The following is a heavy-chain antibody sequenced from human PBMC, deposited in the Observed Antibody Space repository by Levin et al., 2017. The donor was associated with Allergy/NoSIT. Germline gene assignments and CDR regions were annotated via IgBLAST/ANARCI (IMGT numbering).Heavy chain of an antibody. Sequence: GGSLRLSCVVSGFTFSVYGIHWVRQAPGEGLEWVAVISYDGNTQYYADSVKGRFTISRDNSKNTLFLEMTSLRTEDTAIYYCAKDRASYRSQGASFDYWGQGALVTVSS. J-gene: IGHJ4*02. CDR1: GFTFSVYG. D-gene: IGHD6-19*01. CDR2: ISYDGNTQ. V-gene: IGHV3-30*18. CDR3: AKDRASYRSQGASFDY.